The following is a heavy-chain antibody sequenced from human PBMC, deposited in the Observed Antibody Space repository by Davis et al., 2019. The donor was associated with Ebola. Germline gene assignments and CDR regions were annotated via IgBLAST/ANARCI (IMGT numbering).Heavy chain of an antibody. D-gene: IGHD4-23*01. CDR2: ISYYGSNK. CDR3: AKDLGGGNSMVFDY. Sequence: GGSLRLSCAASGFTFSSYGMHWVRQAPGKGLEWVAVISYYGSNKYYADSVKGRFTISRDNSKNTLYLQMNSLRAEDTAVYYCAKDLGGGNSMVFDYWGQGTLVTVSS. J-gene: IGHJ4*02. V-gene: IGHV3-30*18. CDR1: GFTFSSYG.